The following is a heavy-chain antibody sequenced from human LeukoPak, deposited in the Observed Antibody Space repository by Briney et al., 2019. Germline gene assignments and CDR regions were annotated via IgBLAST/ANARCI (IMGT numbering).Heavy chain of an antibody. CDR2: INSDGSTT. CDR3: ARPSYPHWYFDL. Sequence: GGPLRLSCAASGFPFSSYWMHWVRQAPGKGLVWVSRINSDGSTTTYADSVKGRFTISRDNANNTLYLQMNSLSAEDTAVYYCARPSYPHWYFDLWGRGTLVTVSS. CDR1: GFPFSSYW. V-gene: IGHV3-74*01. J-gene: IGHJ2*01.